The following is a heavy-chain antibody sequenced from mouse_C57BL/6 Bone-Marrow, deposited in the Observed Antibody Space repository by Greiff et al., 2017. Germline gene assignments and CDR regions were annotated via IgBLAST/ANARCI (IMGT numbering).Heavy chain of an antibody. Sequence: QVQLKQSGAELARPGASVKLSCKASGYTFTSYGISWVKQRTGQGLEWIGEIYPRSGNTYYNEKFKGKATLTADKSSSTAYMELRSLTSEDSAVYFCARSKVHYYAMDYRGQEASVTDSS. CDR2: IYPRSGNT. V-gene: IGHV1-81*01. CDR1: GYTFTSYG. J-gene: IGHJ4*01. CDR3: ARSKVHYYAMDY. D-gene: IGHD2-14*01.